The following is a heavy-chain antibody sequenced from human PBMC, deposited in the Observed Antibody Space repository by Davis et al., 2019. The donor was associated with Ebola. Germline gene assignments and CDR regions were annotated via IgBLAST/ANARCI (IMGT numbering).Heavy chain of an antibody. Sequence: GESLKISCAASGFTFSNYWMSWVRQAPGKGLEWVASIKQDGSEIYYVDSVKGRFTISRDNAKSTLYLQMNSLTAEDTAVYYCVRTTYGAPEYWGQGTLVTVSS. D-gene: IGHD4-17*01. V-gene: IGHV3-7*01. CDR3: VRTTYGAPEY. J-gene: IGHJ4*02. CDR1: GFTFSNYW. CDR2: IKQDGSEI.